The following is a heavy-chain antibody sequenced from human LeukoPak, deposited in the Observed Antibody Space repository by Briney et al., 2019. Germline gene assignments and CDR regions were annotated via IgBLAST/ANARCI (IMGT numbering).Heavy chain of an antibody. CDR3: AKVPGVLDPGY. CDR2: ISYDGSNK. Sequence: GGSLRLACAASGFTFSSYGMHWVRQAPGKGLEWVAVISYDGSNKYYADSVKGRFTISRDNSKNTLYLQMNSLRAEDTAVYYCAKVPGVLDPGYWGQGTLVTVSS. V-gene: IGHV3-30*18. J-gene: IGHJ4*02. CDR1: GFTFSSYG. D-gene: IGHD2-8*01.